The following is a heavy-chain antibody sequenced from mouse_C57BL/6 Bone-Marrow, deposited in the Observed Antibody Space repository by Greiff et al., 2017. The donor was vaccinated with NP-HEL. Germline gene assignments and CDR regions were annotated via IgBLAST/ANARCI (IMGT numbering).Heavy chain of an antibody. V-gene: IGHV1-69*01. CDR3: ATAYGYYAMDY. CDR2: IDPSDSYT. J-gene: IGHJ4*01. Sequence: QVQLQQPGAELVMPGASVKLSCKASGYTFTSYWMHWVKQRPGQGLEWIGEIDPSDSYTNYNQKFKGKSTLTVDKSSITAYMQLSSLTSEDSAVYYCATAYGYYAMDYWGQGTSVTVSS. D-gene: IGHD1-1*02. CDR1: GYTFTSYW.